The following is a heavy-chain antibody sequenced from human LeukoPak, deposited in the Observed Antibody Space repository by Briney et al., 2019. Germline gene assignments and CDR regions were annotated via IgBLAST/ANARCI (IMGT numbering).Heavy chain of an antibody. D-gene: IGHD3-10*01. Sequence: PSQTLSLTCTVSGGSISSGGYYWSWIRQHPGKGLEWIGYIYYSGSTYYNPSLKSRVTISVDTSKNQFSLKLSSVTAADTAVYYCARGSPFWVRGVINNWFDPWGQGTLVTVSS. J-gene: IGHJ5*02. CDR2: IYYSGST. V-gene: IGHV4-31*03. CDR1: GGSISSGGYY. CDR3: ARGSPFWVRGVINNWFDP.